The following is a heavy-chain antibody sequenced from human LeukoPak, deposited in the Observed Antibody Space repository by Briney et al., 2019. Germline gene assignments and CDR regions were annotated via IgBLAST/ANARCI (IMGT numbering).Heavy chain of an antibody. CDR2: IYYSGST. Sequence: SEALSLTCTVSGGSISSYYWSWIRQPPGKGLEWIGYIYYSGSTNYNPSLKSRVTISVDTSKNQFSLKLSSVTAADTAVYYCARLAQLVSGFDYWGQGTLVTVSS. J-gene: IGHJ4*02. V-gene: IGHV4-59*08. CDR1: GGSISSYY. CDR3: ARLAQLVSGFDY. D-gene: IGHD6-13*01.